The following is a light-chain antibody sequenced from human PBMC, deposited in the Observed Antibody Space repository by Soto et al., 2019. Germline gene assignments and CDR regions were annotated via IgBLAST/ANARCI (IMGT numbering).Light chain of an antibody. Sequence: EIVLTQSPGTLSLSPGERATLSCRASQSVSSKLAWYQQKPGQAPRLLIYDAFTRATGIPARFSGSGFGTDFTLTISSLQSEDVAVYYCQQYNSRPPTTFGQGTRLEIK. CDR3: QQYNSRPPTT. J-gene: IGKJ5*01. CDR1: QSVSSK. V-gene: IGKV3-15*01. CDR2: DAF.